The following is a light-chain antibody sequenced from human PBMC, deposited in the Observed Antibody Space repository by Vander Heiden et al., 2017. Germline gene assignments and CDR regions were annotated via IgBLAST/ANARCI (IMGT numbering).Light chain of an antibody. Sequence: EVAMTQSPATLSVSPGERATLSCRASQRVSSNLAWYQQKPGQAPRLLIYGASNRATGIPARFSGSGSGTEFTLTISSLQSEDFAIYYCLQYNNWPLTFGGGTKVEIK. CDR2: GAS. V-gene: IGKV3-15*01. CDR1: QRVSSN. CDR3: LQYNNWPLT. J-gene: IGKJ4*01.